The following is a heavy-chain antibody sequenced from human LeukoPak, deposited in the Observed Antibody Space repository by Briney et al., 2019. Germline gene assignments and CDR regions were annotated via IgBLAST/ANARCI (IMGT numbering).Heavy chain of an antibody. CDR1: GFSLSTRGVG. CDR3: AHSQTYYDFWSGYYTGPGPRQGHFQH. V-gene: IGHV2-5*02. CDR2: IYWDDDK. Sequence: SGPTLVNPPQTLTLTCTSSGFSLSTRGVGVGWIRQPPGKALEWLPPIYWDDDKPYSPSLKSRLTITKDTSKNQVVLTMTNMDPVDTATYYCAHSQTYYDFWSGYYTGPGPRQGHFQHWGPGTLVTVSS. J-gene: IGHJ1*01. D-gene: IGHD3-3*01.